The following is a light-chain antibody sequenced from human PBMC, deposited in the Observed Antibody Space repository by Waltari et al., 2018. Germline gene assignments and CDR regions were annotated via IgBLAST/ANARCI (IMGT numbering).Light chain of an antibody. Sequence: QSVLTQPPSASGTPGQRVTISCSGSSSNIGSNSVTWYQQLPGTAPKILIYRNNERPSGCPDRFSGSKSGTSSSLAISALQSADEADYYCASWDDSLNGFYVFGTGTNVAVL. J-gene: IGLJ1*01. CDR2: RNN. CDR1: SSNIGSNS. V-gene: IGLV1-44*01. CDR3: ASWDDSLNGFYV.